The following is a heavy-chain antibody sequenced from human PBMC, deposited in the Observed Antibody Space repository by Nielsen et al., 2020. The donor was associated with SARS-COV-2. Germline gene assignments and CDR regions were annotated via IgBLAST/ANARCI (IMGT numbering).Heavy chain of an antibody. D-gene: IGHD3-10*01. CDR1: GFTFSSYS. CDR3: ARDLLFTTMVRGAYYYYMDV. J-gene: IGHJ6*03. Sequence: GESLKISCAASGFTFSSYSMNWVRQAPGKGLEWVSSISSSSSYIYYADSVKGRFTTSRDNAKNSLYLQMNSLRAEDTAVYYCARDLLFTTMVRGAYYYYMDVWGKGTTVTVSS. CDR2: ISSSSSYI. V-gene: IGHV3-21*01.